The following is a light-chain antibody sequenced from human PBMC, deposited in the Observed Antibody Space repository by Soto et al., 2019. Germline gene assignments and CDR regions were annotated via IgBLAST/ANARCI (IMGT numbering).Light chain of an antibody. Sequence: DIQRTQSPSSVSASVGDRVTSTCRASQSISSYLNWYQQKPGKAPKLLIYAASSLQSGVPSRFSGSGSGTDFTLTISSLQPEDFATYYCQQSYSTPWTFGQGTKVDI. CDR3: QQSYSTPWT. V-gene: IGKV1-39*01. J-gene: IGKJ1*01. CDR1: QSISSY. CDR2: AAS.